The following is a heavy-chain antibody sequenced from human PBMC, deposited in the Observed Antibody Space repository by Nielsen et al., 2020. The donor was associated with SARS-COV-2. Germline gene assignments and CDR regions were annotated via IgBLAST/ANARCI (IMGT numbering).Heavy chain of an antibody. D-gene: IGHD6-19*01. J-gene: IGHJ4*02. V-gene: IGHV1-3*01. CDR3: ARVAVAGKYYFDY. CDR2: IIAGNGNT. Sequence: ASVKVSCKASGYTFTSYAMHWVRQASGQRLEWMGWIIAGNGNTKYSQKFQGRVTITRDTSASTAYMELSSLRSEDTAVYYCARVAVAGKYYFDYWGQGTLVTVSS. CDR1: GYTFTSYA.